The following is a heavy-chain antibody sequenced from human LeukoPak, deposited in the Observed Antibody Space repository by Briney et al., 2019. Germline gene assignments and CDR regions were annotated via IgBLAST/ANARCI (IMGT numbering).Heavy chain of an antibody. CDR2: IYYSAST. Sequence: SETLSLTCTVSGGSISSSSYYWGWMRQPQGKGREWIGSIYYSASTYYNPSLKSRLTISVDTSKNQFSLKLSSVTAADTAVYYCARGLRSHYYYYYYIDVWGKRTTVTVSS. CDR3: ARGLRSHYYYYYYIDV. V-gene: IGHV4-39*01. J-gene: IGHJ6*03. D-gene: IGHD4-17*01. CDR1: GGSISSSSYY.